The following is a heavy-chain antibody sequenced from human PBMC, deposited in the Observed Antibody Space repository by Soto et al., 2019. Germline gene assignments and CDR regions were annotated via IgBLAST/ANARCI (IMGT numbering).Heavy chain of an antibody. V-gene: IGHV1-3*01. CDR1: GYTFTSYA. CDR2: INAGNGNT. CDR3: ARSYSGYDNNWFDP. J-gene: IGHJ5*02. Sequence: ASVKVSFKASGYTFTSYAMHWMRQAPGQRLEWMGWINAGNGNTKYSQKFQGRVTITRDTSASTAYMELSSLRSEDTAVYYCARSYSGYDNNWFDPWGQGTLVTVSS. D-gene: IGHD5-12*01.